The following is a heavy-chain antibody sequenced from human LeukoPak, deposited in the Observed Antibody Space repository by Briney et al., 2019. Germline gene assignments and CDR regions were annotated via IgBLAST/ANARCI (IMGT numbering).Heavy chain of an antibody. J-gene: IGHJ4*02. CDR3: ALDCSSTSCYKY. CDR1: GFTFSSYS. CDR2: ISSSSSYI. Sequence: PGGSLRLSCAASGFTFSSYSMNWVRQAPGKGLEWASSISSSSSYIYYADSVKGRFTISRDNAKNSLYLQMNSLRAEDTAVYYCALDCSSTSCYKYWGQGTLVTVSS. D-gene: IGHD2-2*02. V-gene: IGHV3-21*01.